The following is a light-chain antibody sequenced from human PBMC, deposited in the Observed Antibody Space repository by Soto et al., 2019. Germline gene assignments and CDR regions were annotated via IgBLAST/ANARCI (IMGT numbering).Light chain of an antibody. CDR3: QQFNSYPWT. J-gene: IGKJ1*01. CDR1: QSISGW. Sequence: DIQMTQSPSTLSASVGDRVTITCRASQSISGWLAWYQQKPGKAPKLLIYDVSSLESGVPSRFSGSGSATEFTLAISSLQPDDFATYYCQQFNSYPWTFGQGTKVDIK. CDR2: DVS. V-gene: IGKV1-5*01.